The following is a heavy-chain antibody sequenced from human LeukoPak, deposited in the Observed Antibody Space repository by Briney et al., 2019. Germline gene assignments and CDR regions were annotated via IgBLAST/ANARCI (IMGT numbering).Heavy chain of an antibody. V-gene: IGHV4-39*01. CDR3: ARHSSYYGNFDY. D-gene: IGHD3-10*01. J-gene: IGHJ4*02. CDR1: GGSISSSSYY. Sequence: SETLSPTCTVSGGSISSSSYYWGWIRQPPGKGLEWIGSIYHSGSSYYNPSLKSRVTISVDTSKNQFSLKLSSVTAADTAVYYCARHSSYYGNFDYWGQGTLVTASS. CDR2: IYHSGSS.